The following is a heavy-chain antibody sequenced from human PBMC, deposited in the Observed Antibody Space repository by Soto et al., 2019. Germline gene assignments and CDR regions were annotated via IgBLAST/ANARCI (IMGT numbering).Heavy chain of an antibody. V-gene: IGHV3-48*01. CDR1: GFTFSRYS. CDR2: IGTTFDYI. J-gene: IGHJ1*01. Sequence: EVQLVESGGALAQPGGSLRLSCAASGFTFSRYSMTWFRQAPGKGLEWVSYIGTTFDYIFYADSVRGRFTISRDNAKNSRYLQMNSLRVEDTAVYYCAREWFGEYFWGQGTLVTVSS. CDR3: AREWFGEYF. D-gene: IGHD3-10*01.